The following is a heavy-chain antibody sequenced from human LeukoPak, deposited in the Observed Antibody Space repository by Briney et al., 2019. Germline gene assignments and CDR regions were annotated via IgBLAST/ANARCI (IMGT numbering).Heavy chain of an antibody. V-gene: IGHV3-23*01. Sequence: GGSLRLSCAASGFTFSSYAMSWVRQAPGKGLEWVSAISGSGGSTYYADSVKGRFTISRDNSKNTLYLQMNSLRAEDTAVYYCAKDGKQWLARYNWFDPWGQGTLVTVSS. CDR2: ISGSGGST. D-gene: IGHD6-19*01. CDR1: GFTFSSYA. J-gene: IGHJ5*02. CDR3: AKDGKQWLARYNWFDP.